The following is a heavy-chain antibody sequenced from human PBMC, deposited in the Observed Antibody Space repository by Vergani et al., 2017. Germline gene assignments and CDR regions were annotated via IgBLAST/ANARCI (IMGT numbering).Heavy chain of an antibody. CDR3: AKVTTTVKKVYFDY. V-gene: IGHV3-9*01. CDR1: GFTFDDYA. Sequence: EVQLVESGGGLVQPGRSLRLSCAASGFTFDDYAMHWVRQAPGKGLEWVSGISWNSGSIGYADSVKGRFTISRDNAKNSLYLQMNSLRAEDTAVYYCAKVTTTVKKVYFDYWGQGTLVTVSS. J-gene: IGHJ4*02. D-gene: IGHD4-17*01. CDR2: ISWNSGSI.